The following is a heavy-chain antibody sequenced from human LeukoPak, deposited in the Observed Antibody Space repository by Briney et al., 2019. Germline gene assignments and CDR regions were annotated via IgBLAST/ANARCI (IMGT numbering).Heavy chain of an antibody. CDR3: ARDWAGIQLWSGYFDY. D-gene: IGHD5-18*01. J-gene: IGHJ4*02. V-gene: IGHV1-46*01. CDR1: GYTFTSYY. CDR2: INPSGGST. Sequence: ASVKVSCKASGYTFTSYYMHWVRQAPGQGLEWMGIINPSGGSTSYAQKFQGRATMTRDTSTSTVYMELSSLRSEDTAVYYCARDWAGIQLWSGYFDYWGQGTLVTVSS.